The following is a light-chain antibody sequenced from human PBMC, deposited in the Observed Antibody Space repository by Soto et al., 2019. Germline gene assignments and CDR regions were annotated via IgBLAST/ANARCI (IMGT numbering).Light chain of an antibody. Sequence: EIVLTQSPATLSLSPGERATLSCRASQSVSTYLAWYQHKPGQSPRLLIYDASNRASGIPARFSGSGSGTDFTLTISSLEPEDFAVYFCQQRINWPPTFGQGTKLEIK. CDR3: QQRINWPPT. CDR2: DAS. V-gene: IGKV3-11*01. J-gene: IGKJ2*01. CDR1: QSVSTY.